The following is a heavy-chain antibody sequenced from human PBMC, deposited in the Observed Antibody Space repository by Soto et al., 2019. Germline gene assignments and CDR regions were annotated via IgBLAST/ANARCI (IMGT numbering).Heavy chain of an antibody. V-gene: IGHV3-30*18. J-gene: IGHJ4*02. CDR1: GFTFSNYG. CDR3: AKPRRGYSGYDFGY. Sequence: QVRLVESGGGVVQPGRPLRLSCATSGFTFSNYGLHWLRQAPGKGLEWLAIISFDGSNQFYSASVKGRFTISRDNSKNTLYLQMNSLRAEDTAVYYCAKPRRGYSGYDFGYWGQGTLVTVSS. CDR2: ISFDGSNQ. D-gene: IGHD5-12*01.